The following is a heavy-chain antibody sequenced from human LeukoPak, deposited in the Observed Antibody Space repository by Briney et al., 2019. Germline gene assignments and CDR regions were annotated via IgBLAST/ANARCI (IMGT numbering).Heavy chain of an antibody. J-gene: IGHJ6*02. D-gene: IGHD6-19*01. CDR1: GFTFSSYG. V-gene: IGHV3-33*01. CDR2: IWYDGSNK. Sequence: GGSLRLSCAASGFTFSSYGMHRVRQAPGKGLEWVAVIWYDGSNKYYADSVKGRFTISRDNSKNTLYLQMNSLRAEDTAVYYCARDRGSGWPLYYYYGMDVWGQGTTVTVSS. CDR3: ARDRGSGWPLYYYYGMDV.